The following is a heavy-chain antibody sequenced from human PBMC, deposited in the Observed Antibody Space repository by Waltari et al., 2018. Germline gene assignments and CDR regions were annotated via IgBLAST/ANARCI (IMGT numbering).Heavy chain of an antibody. CDR3: AKAPYGDYVS. J-gene: IGHJ4*02. Sequence: EVQLVESGGGLVKPGGSLRLSCAASGFTFSSYSMNWVRQGPGKGLESVPSISSSSSYIYYAEEVKGRLTNTGVKSKNTLDLEMNSRGAEDTAVYDGAKAPYGDYVSWGQGTLVTVSS. D-gene: IGHD4-17*01. CDR2: ISSSSSYI. CDR1: GFTFSSYS. V-gene: IGHV3-21*04.